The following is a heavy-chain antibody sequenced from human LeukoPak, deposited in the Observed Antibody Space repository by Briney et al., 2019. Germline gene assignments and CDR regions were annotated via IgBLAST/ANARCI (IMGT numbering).Heavy chain of an antibody. CDR1: GVSVSSGSYY. CDR2: IYYSGST. J-gene: IGHJ4*02. V-gene: IGHV4-61*01. Sequence: SETLSLTCTVSGVSVSSGSYYWSWIRQPPGKGLEWIGCIYYSGSTNYNPSLKSRVTISVDTSKNQFSLKLSSVTAADTAVYYCARRPRNDILTGTPFDYWGQGILVTVSS. CDR3: ARRPRNDILTGTPFDY. D-gene: IGHD3-9*01.